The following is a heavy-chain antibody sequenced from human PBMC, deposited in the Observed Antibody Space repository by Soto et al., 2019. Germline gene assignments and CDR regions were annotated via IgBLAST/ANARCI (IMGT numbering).Heavy chain of an antibody. D-gene: IGHD3-10*01. CDR1: GFTFSSYW. CDR2: IKQDGSEK. J-gene: IGHJ3*02. V-gene: IGHV3-7*01. Sequence: GGSLRLSCAASGFTFSSYWMSWVRQAPGKGLEWVANIKQDGSEKYYVDSVKGRFTISRDNAKNSLYLQMNSLRAEDTAVYYCAREIMEEEKWFGEPNAFDIWGQGTMVTVSS. CDR3: AREIMEEEKWFGEPNAFDI.